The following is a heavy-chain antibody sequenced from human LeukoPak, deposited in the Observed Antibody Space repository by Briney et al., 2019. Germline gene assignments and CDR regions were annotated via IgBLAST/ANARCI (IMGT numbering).Heavy chain of an antibody. CDR2: ISSSSSYI. D-gene: IGHD2-2*01. CDR3: ARDRALQWSRTGCQYNLDD. CDR1: GFTFSSYS. J-gene: IGHJ4*02. Sequence: GGSLRLSCALSGFTFSSYSMNCGCQAPGKGLEWVSSISSSSSYIYYADSVKGRFTISRDNAKNSLYLQMNSLRAEDTAVYYCARDRALQWSRTGCQYNLDDWGQGTLVTVSS. V-gene: IGHV3-21*01.